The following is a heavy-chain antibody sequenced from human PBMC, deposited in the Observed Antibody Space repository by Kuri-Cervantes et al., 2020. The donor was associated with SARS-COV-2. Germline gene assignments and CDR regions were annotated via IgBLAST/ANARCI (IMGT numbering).Heavy chain of an antibody. CDR2: ISYDGSNK. CDR1: GFTFSSYG. CDR3: AKDAGDKGMDV. V-gene: IGHV3-30*18. J-gene: IGHJ6*02. Sequence: GESLKISCAASGFTFSSYGMHWARQAPGKGLEWVAVISYDGSNKYYADSVKGRFTISRDNSKNTLYLQMNSLRAEDTAVYYCAKDAGDKGMDVWGQGTTVTVSS.